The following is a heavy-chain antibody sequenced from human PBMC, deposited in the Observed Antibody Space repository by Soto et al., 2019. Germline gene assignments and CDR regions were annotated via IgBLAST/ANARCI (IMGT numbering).Heavy chain of an antibody. D-gene: IGHD3-3*01. V-gene: IGHV4-31*03. CDR1: GGSISSGGYY. Sequence: LSLTCTVSGGSISSGGYYWSWIRQHPGKGLEWIGYIYYSGSTYYNPSLKSRVTISVDTSKNQFSLKLSSVTAADTAVYYCARDSNFWSGYGAFDIWGQGTMVTVSS. CDR2: IYYSGST. CDR3: ARDSNFWSGYGAFDI. J-gene: IGHJ3*02.